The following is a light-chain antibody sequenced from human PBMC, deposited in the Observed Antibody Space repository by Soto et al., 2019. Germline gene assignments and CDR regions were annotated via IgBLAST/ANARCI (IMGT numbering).Light chain of an antibody. Sequence: EVVMTQSPATLSVSPGERATLSCRASQSVRVNLAWYQQKPGQAPMLLIYDAATRATGVPARFTGSGSGTEFALTISSLQSEDVAVYYCQQYNKWPPLTFGGGTKVEIK. J-gene: IGKJ4*01. V-gene: IGKV3-15*01. CDR3: QQYNKWPPLT. CDR1: QSVRVN. CDR2: DAA.